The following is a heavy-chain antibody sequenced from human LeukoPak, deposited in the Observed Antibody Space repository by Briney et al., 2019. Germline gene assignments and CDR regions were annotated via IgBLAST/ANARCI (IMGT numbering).Heavy chain of an antibody. CDR1: GYTFTGYY. V-gene: IGHV1-2*04. CDR2: INPNSGGT. CDR3: ARALSGYYDSSGSFDY. J-gene: IGHJ4*02. D-gene: IGHD3-22*01. Sequence: GASVKDSCKASGYTFTGYYMHWVRQAPGEGLEWMGWINPNSGGTNYAQKFQGWVTMTRDTSISTAYMELSRLRSDDTAVYYCARALSGYYDSSGSFDYWGQGTLVTVSS.